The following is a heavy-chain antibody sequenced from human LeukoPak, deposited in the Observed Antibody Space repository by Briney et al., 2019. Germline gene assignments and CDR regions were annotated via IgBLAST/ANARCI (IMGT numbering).Heavy chain of an antibody. CDR3: ARESTSWSFEH. CDR2: ISVYNGDI. D-gene: IGHD3-10*01. CDR1: GYTFTRSG. V-gene: IGHV1-18*01. J-gene: IGHJ4*02. Sequence: ASVTVSCKASGYTFTRSGINWVPQAPGQGLEWMGWISVYNGDIDFSQRLQGRFTMTTDTSTNTASMELRKLTSDDTAVYFCARESTSWSFEHWGQGTLVTVS.